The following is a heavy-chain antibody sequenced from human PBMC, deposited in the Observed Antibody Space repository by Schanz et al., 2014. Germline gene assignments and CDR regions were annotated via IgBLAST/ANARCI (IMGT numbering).Heavy chain of an antibody. CDR3: ARGTDWNLHY. D-gene: IGHD1-1*01. Sequence: EVQLLESGGGLIQPGGSLRLSCAASGFTFSTYAMSWVRQAPGKGLEWVSAISGSGGSTYYADSVKGRFTISRDNSKNTLYLQMNSLRAGDAAVYYWARGTDWNLHYWGQGALVTVSS. J-gene: IGHJ4*02. CDR1: GFTFSTYA. CDR2: ISGSGGST. V-gene: IGHV3-23*01.